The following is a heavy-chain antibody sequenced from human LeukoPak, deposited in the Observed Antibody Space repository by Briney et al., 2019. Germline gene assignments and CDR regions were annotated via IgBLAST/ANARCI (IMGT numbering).Heavy chain of an antibody. V-gene: IGHV1-8*01. Sequence: ASVKVSCKASGYTFTSYDINWVRQAIGQGLEWMGWMNPNSGNTGYAQKFQGRVTVTRNTSISTAYMELSSLRSEDTAVYYCARGPPVLLWFGESHPYYYYGMDVWGQGTTVTVSS. CDR2: MNPNSGNT. CDR3: ARGPPVLLWFGESHPYYYYGMDV. D-gene: IGHD3-10*01. J-gene: IGHJ6*02. CDR1: GYTFTSYD.